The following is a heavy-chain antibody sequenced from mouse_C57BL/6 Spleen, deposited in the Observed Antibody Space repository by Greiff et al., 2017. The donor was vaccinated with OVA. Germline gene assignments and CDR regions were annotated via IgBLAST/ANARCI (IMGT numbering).Heavy chain of an antibody. CDR2: IDPEDGET. D-gene: IGHD3-2*02. CDR3: ARGSAGYVAY. CDR1: GFNIKDYY. V-gene: IGHV14-2*01. J-gene: IGHJ3*01. Sequence: VQLQQSGAELVKPGASVKLSCTASGFNIKDYYMPWVKQRTEQGLEWIGRIDPEDGETKYAPKFQGKATITADTSSNTAYLQLSSLTSEDTAVYYCARGSAGYVAYWGQGTLVTVSA.